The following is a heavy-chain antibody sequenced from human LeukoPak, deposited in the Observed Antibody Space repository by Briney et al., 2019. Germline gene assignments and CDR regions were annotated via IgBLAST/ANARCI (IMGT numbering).Heavy chain of an antibody. V-gene: IGHV4-34*01. J-gene: IGHJ4*02. Sequence: PSETLSLTCAVYGGSFSDYFWTWIRQPPGKGLEWIGEVHPSGRTNYKSSLKSRVTISVDTSKNQFSLSPSSVTAADTAVYFCASSSYDLLTGLGLTHDFWGQGTLVTVSS. CDR2: VHPSGRT. D-gene: IGHD3-9*01. CDR1: GGSFSDYF. CDR3: ASSSYDLLTGLGLTHDF.